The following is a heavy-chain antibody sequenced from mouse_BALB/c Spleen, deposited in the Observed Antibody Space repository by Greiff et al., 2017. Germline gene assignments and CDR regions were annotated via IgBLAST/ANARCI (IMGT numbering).Heavy chain of an antibody. J-gene: IGHJ4*01. Sequence: EVQRVESGGGLVQPGGSRKLSCAASGFTFSSFGMHWVRQAPEKGLEWVAYISSGGSTIYYADTVKGRFTISRDNPKNTLFLQMTSLRSEDTAMYYCARSRGNYDAMDYWGQGTSVTVSS. CDR3: ARSRGNYDAMDY. CDR2: ISSGGSTI. V-gene: IGHV5-17*02. CDR1: GFTFSSFG. D-gene: IGHD2-1*01.